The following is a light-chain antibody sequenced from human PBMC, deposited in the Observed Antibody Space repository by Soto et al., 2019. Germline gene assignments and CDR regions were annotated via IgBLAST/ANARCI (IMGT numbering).Light chain of an antibody. J-gene: IGLJ1*01. V-gene: IGLV2-14*01. CDR3: SSFTGTTTLDV. CDR1: SSDVGGYNY. CDR2: AVS. Sequence: QSALAQPASVSGSPGQSITISCTGTSSDVGGYNYVSWYQQHPGKAPKLMIFAVSNRPSGVSNRFSGSKSGNTASLTISGLQAEDEADYYRSSFTGTTTLDVFGTGTNVTVL.